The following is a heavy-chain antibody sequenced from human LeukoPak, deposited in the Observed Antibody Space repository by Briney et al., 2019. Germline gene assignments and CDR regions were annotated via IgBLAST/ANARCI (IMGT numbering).Heavy chain of an antibody. CDR2: IYYSGST. CDR3: ARTSRPLGYYYYYMDV. CDR1: GGSISSYY. D-gene: IGHD6-6*01. Sequence: KPSETLSLTCTVSGGSISSYYWSWIRQPPGKGLEWIGYIYYSGSTNYNPSLKSRVTISVDTSKNQFSLKLSSVTAADKAVYYCARTSRPLGYYYYYMDVWGKGTTVTVSS. V-gene: IGHV4-59*01. J-gene: IGHJ6*03.